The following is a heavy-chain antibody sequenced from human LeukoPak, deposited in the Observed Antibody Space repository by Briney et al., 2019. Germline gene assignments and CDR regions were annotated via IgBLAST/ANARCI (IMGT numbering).Heavy chain of an antibody. CDR1: GFTFSRYW. J-gene: IGHJ6*03. D-gene: IGHD3-10*02. V-gene: IGHV3-7*01. Sequence: GGSLRLSCAVSGFTFSRYWMSWVRQAPGKGPEWVANINQDGSVKYYVDSVKGRFTISRDSATNSLYLQMNSLRAEDTAVYYCTRDSQDSYVYYMVVWGKGTPVTVSS. CDR3: TRDSQDSYVYYMVV. CDR2: INQDGSVK.